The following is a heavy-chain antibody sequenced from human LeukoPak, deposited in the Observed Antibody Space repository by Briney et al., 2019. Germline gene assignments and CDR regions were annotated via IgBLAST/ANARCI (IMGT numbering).Heavy chain of an antibody. Sequence: SVKVSCKASGGTFSSYAISWVRQAPGQGLERMGGIIPIFGTANYAQKFQGRVTITADESTSTAYMELSSLRSEDTAVYYCARVDTAMANDPDYWGQGTLVTVSS. V-gene: IGHV1-69*13. CDR2: IIPIFGTA. CDR1: GGTFSSYA. J-gene: IGHJ4*02. D-gene: IGHD5-18*01. CDR3: ARVDTAMANDPDY.